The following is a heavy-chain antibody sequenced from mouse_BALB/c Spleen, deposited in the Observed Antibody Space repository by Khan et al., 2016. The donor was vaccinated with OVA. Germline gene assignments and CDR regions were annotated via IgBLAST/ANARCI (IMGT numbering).Heavy chain of an antibody. J-gene: IGHJ3*01. CDR3: VRDLLRQRFAY. D-gene: IGHD1-2*01. CDR2: IWAGGST. Sequence: VQLQESGPGLVAPSQCLSITCTVSGFSLTSYGVHWVRQPPGKGLEWLGVIWAGGSTNYNSALMSRLSISKDNSKSQVFLKMSSLQTDDTAMYYCVRDLLRQRFAYWGQGTLVTVSA. V-gene: IGHV2-9*02. CDR1: GFSLTSYG.